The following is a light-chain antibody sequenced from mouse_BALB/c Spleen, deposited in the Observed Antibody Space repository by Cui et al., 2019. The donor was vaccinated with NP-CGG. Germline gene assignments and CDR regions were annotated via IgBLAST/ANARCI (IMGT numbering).Light chain of an antibody. CDR3: VLWYNNHWV. CDR1: TGPVTTSNY. Sequence: QAVVTQESALTTSPGETVTLTCRSSTGPVTTSNYANWVQEKPDHLFTGLIGGTNNRIPGVPARFSGSLIGDKAALTITGAQTEDEAIYFCVLWYNNHWVFGGGTKLTVL. CDR2: GTN. J-gene: IGLJ1*01. V-gene: IGLV1*01.